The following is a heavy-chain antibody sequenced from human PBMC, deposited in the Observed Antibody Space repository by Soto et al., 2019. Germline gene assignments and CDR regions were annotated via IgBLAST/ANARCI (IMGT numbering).Heavy chain of an antibody. D-gene: IGHD4-17*01. V-gene: IGHV4-59*08. J-gene: IGHJ4*02. CDR2: IYYSGST. Sequence: SETLSLTCTVSGGSISSYYWSWIRQPPGKGLEWIGYIYYSGSTNYNPSLKSRVTISVDTSKNQFSLKLSSVTAADTAVYYCASWPVTTTQSFDYWGQGTLVTVSS. CDR1: GGSISSYY. CDR3: ASWPVTTTQSFDY.